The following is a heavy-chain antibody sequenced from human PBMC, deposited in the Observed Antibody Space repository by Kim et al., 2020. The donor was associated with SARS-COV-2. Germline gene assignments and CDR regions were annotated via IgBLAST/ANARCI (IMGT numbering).Heavy chain of an antibody. Sequence: GGSLRLSCAASGFTLSDHYMDWVRQAPGKGLEWVGRTRDKAKSYTTEYAASVKGRFTISRDEAKSSLSLQMNSLKTEDTAVYYCARVRGAGFDIWGQGTMVTVSS. J-gene: IGHJ3*02. V-gene: IGHV3-72*01. D-gene: IGHD1-26*01. CDR3: ARVRGAGFDI. CDR2: TRDKAKSYTT. CDR1: GFTLSDHY.